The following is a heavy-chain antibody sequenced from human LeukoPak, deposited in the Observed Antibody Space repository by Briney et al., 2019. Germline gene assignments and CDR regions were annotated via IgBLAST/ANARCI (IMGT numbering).Heavy chain of an antibody. D-gene: IGHD3-3*01. V-gene: IGHV1-2*02. CDR3: ARSVVRKNDFWSGYFGY. CDR2: INPNSGGT. CDR1: GYTFTGYY. J-gene: IGHJ4*02. Sequence: ASVKVSCKASGYTFTGYYMHWVRQAPGQGLEWMGWINPNSGGTNYAQKFQGRVTITADKSTSTAYMELSSLRSEDTAVYYCARSVVRKNDFWSGYFGYWGQGTLVTVSS.